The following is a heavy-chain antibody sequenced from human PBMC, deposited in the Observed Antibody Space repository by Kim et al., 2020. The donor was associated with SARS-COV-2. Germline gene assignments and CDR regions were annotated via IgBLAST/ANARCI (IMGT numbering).Heavy chain of an antibody. CDR3: AKVGRRYYDILTGYYRQDYYYGMDV. J-gene: IGHJ6*02. CDR2: ISWDGGST. V-gene: IGHV3-43*01. CDR1: GFTFDDYT. Sequence: GGSLRLSCAASGFTFDDYTMHWVRQAPGKGLEWVSLISWDGGSTYYADSVKGRFTISRDNSKNSLYLQMNSLRTEDTALYYCAKVGRRYYDILTGYYRQDYYYGMDVWGQGTTVTVSS. D-gene: IGHD3-9*01.